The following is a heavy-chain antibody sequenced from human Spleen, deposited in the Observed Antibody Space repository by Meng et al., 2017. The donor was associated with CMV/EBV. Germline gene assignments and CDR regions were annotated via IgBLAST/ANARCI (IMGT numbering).Heavy chain of an antibody. CDR1: GFTFSSYN. CDR3: ARDLDPTVTLVPRVGYFDL. CDR2: ISSSSSYI. V-gene: IGHV3-21*01. D-gene: IGHD4-11*01. J-gene: IGHJ2*01. Sequence: GESLKISCAASGFTFSSYNLNWVRQAPGKGLERVSSISSSSSYIYYADSVKGRFTISRDNAKNSLYLQMNSLRAEDTAVYYCARDLDPTVTLVPRVGYFDLWGRGTLVTVSS.